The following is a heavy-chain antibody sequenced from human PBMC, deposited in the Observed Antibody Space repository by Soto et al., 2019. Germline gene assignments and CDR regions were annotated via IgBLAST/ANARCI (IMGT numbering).Heavy chain of an antibody. V-gene: IGHV3-23*01. Sequence: EVQLLESGGGLVQPGGSLRLSCAASGFTFSSYTMSWVRQAPGKGLEWISAVSGSGGGTYYADSVKGRFTISRDNSKDTLYLQMNNLRAEDTAVYYCAKPPDYNCNDSWGQGTLVTVSS. J-gene: IGHJ5*01. CDR1: GFTFSSYT. CDR2: VSGSGGGT. D-gene: IGHD1-20*01. CDR3: AKPPDYNCNDS.